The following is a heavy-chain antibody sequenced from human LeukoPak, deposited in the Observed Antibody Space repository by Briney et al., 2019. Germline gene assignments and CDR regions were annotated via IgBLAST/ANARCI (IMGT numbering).Heavy chain of an antibody. V-gene: IGHV4-39*07. J-gene: IGHJ4*02. D-gene: IGHD6-19*01. CDR1: GGSISSYY. CDR3: ARDLIAVAGTDY. Sequence: PSETLSLTCTVSGGSISSYYWGWIRQPPGKGLEWIGSIYYSGSTYYNPSPKSRVTISVDTSKNQFSLKLSSVTAADTAVYYCARDLIAVAGTDYWGQGTLVTVSS. CDR2: IYYSGST.